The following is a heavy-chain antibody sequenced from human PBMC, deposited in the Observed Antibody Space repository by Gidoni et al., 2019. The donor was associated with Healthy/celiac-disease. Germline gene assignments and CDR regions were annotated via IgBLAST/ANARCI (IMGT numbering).Heavy chain of an antibody. V-gene: IGHV3-9*01. J-gene: IGHJ3*02. CDR1: GFTFDDYA. CDR2: ISWNSGSI. CDR3: AKDIAAAAGLDAFDI. Sequence: EVQLVESGGGLVQPGRSLRLSCAASGFTFDDYAMHWVRQAPGKGLEWVSGISWNSGSIGYADSVKGRFTISRDNAKNSLYLQMNSLRAEDTALYYCAKDIAAAAGLDAFDIWGQGTMVTVSS. D-gene: IGHD6-13*01.